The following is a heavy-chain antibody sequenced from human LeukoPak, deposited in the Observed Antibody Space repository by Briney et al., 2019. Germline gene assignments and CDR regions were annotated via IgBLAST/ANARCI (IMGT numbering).Heavy chain of an antibody. CDR3: ARQSSGYFFYFDY. Sequence: PSETLSLTCTVSGYSISSGYYWGWIRQPPGKGLEWIGSIYHSGSTYYNPSLKSRVTISVDTSKNQFSLKLSSVTAADTAVYYCARQSSGYFFYFDYWGQGTLATV. V-gene: IGHV4-38-2*02. J-gene: IGHJ4*02. CDR2: IYHSGST. CDR1: GYSISSGYY. D-gene: IGHD3-22*01.